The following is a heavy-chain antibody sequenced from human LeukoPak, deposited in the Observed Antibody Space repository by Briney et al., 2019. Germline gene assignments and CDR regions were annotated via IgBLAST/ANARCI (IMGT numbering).Heavy chain of an antibody. Sequence: PAETQSLTCTLSLGSISSYYGCWLRQPPGGGVGRIGYIYYSTSTNYTPYLKSRVTISVDTSKNQFSLKLSSVTAADTAVYYCARGSMPTTSTFDYWGQGTLVTVSS. CDR2: IYYSTST. CDR1: LGSISSYY. CDR3: ARGSMPTTSTFDY. V-gene: IGHV4-59*13. J-gene: IGHJ4*02. D-gene: IGHD5-24*01.